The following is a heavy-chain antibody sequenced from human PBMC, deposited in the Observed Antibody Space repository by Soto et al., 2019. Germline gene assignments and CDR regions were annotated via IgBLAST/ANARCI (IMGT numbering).Heavy chain of an antibody. CDR1: GGSISSYY. Sequence: PSEILSLTCTVCGGSISSYYWSWIRQPPGKGLEWIGYIYYSGSTNYNPSLKSRVTISVDTSKNQFSLKLSSVTAADTAVYYCARGIEGWYQGRYYYGMDVWGQGTTVTVSS. CDR2: IYYSGST. D-gene: IGHD6-19*01. J-gene: IGHJ6*02. CDR3: ARGIEGWYQGRYYYGMDV. V-gene: IGHV4-59*01.